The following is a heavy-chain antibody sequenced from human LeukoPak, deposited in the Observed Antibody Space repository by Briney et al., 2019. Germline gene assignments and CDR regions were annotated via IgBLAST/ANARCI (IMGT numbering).Heavy chain of an antibody. CDR1: GFTFSGFE. CDR2: ISSSGSTI. V-gene: IGHV3-48*03. J-gene: IGHJ3*02. Sequence: GGSLRLSCAASGFTFSGFEMTWVRQAPGKGLEWVSYISSSGSTIYFADSVKGRFTISRDNAKNSLFLQMNSLRADDTAVYYCARRGPAAFDIWGQGTMVTVSS. CDR3: ARRGPAAFDI. D-gene: IGHD2-15*01.